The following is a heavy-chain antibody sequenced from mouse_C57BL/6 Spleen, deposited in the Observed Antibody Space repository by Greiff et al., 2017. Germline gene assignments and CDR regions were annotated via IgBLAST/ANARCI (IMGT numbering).Heavy chain of an antibody. Sequence: VQVVESGPGLVQPSQSLSITCTVSGFSLTSYGVHWVRQSPGKGLEWLGVIWSGGSTDYNAAFISRLSISKDNSKSQVFFKMNSLQADDTAIYYWARNYDDGSSYRYFDVWGTGTTVTVSS. CDR1: GFSLTSYG. CDR3: ARNYDDGSSYRYFDV. V-gene: IGHV2-2*01. CDR2: IWSGGST. J-gene: IGHJ1*03. D-gene: IGHD1-1*01.